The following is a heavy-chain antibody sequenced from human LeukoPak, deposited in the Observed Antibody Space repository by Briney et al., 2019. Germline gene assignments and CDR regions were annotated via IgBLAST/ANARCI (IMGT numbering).Heavy chain of an antibody. Sequence: GGSLRLSCAASGFTFDDYAMHWVRQAPWKGLDLVSLISGDGGSTYYADSVKGRFTISRDNSKNSLYLHMNSLRTEDTALYYCAKRGRAVAGTGKDYFDYWGQGTLVTVSS. D-gene: IGHD6-19*01. CDR2: ISGDGGST. CDR3: AKRGRAVAGTGKDYFDY. V-gene: IGHV3-43*02. J-gene: IGHJ4*02. CDR1: GFTFDDYA.